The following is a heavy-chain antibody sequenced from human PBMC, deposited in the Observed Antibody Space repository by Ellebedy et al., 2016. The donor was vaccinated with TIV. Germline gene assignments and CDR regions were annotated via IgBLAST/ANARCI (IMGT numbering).Heavy chain of an antibody. D-gene: IGHD6-6*01. J-gene: IGHJ5*02. CDR3: TTEDIAAPRSVNP. CDR1: GFTFSNAW. Sequence: GGSLRLSXAASGFTFSNAWMSWVRQAPGKGLEWVGRIKSKTDGGTTDYAAPVKGRFTISRDDSKNTLYLQMNSLKTKDTAVYYCTTEDIAAPRSVNPWGQGTLVTVSS. CDR2: IKSKTDGGTT. V-gene: IGHV3-15*01.